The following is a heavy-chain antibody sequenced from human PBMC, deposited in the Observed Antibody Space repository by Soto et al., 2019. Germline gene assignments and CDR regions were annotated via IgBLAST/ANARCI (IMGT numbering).Heavy chain of an antibody. J-gene: IGHJ4*02. V-gene: IGHV1-2*02. CDR2: IDPKSGGT. D-gene: IGHD4-17*01. CDR1: GPTFIAYY. CDR3: ARVRGVKDYHYVDAFDY. Sequence: QLVQSGAEVKKPGASVKVSCKTSGPTFIAYYIHWVRQAPGQGLEWMGWIDPKSGGTTYEQKFLGRVTMTRDASINTAYMELNRLTSDDTAVYYCARVRGVKDYHYVDAFDYWGQGSPVTVSS.